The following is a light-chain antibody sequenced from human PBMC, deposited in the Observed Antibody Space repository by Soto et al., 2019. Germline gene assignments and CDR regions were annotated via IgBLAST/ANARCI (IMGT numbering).Light chain of an antibody. CDR1: SGHSTYT. V-gene: IGLV4-69*01. CDR2: LNSDGSH. Sequence: QLVLTQSPSASASLGDSVKLTCTLSSGHSTYTIAWHQQQPEKGPRCLMKLNSDGSHSKGDGIPDRFSGSSSGAERYLTISSLQSEDEADYYCQTWGTGTWEFGGGTKLTVL. J-gene: IGLJ3*02. CDR3: QTWGTGTWE.